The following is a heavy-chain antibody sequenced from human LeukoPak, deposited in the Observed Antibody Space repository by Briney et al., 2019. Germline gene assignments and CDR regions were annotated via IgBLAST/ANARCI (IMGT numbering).Heavy chain of an antibody. J-gene: IGHJ4*02. V-gene: IGHV1-18*01. CDR1: GYTFSTYG. CDR2: ISTYNGNT. Sequence: ASVKVSCKASGYTFSTYGIRWVRQAPGQGLEWMGWISTYNGNTNYAQKLQGRVTMTTDTSTSTAYIELRSLRSDDTAVYYCARGTTADIDYWGQGTLVTVSS. CDR3: ARGTTADIDY. D-gene: IGHD5-12*01.